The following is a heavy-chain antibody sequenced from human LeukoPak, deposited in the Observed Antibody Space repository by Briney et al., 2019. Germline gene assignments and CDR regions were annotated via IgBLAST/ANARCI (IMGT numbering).Heavy chain of an antibody. D-gene: IGHD3-22*01. Sequence: GGSLRLSCAASGFIFSDYWLSWVRQAPGKGLEWVANIKQDGSETHYVDSVKGRFTISRDNAKNSLFLQMNSLRADDTAVYYCARDSNYDTSGHYYWGQGTLVTVSS. CDR1: GFIFSDYW. V-gene: IGHV3-7*03. CDR3: ARDSNYDTSGHYY. CDR2: IKQDGSET. J-gene: IGHJ4*02.